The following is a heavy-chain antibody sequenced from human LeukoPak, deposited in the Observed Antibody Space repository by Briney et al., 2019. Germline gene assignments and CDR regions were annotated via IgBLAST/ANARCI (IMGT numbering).Heavy chain of an antibody. J-gene: IGHJ6*02. V-gene: IGHV1-2*02. CDR3: ARLRGSSSWSNYLYYYGMDV. D-gene: IGHD6-13*01. CDR2: INPNSGGT. Sequence: ASVKVSCKASGYTFTGYYMHWVRQAPGQGIEWMGWINPNSGGTNYAQKFQGRVTMTRDTSISTAYMELSRLRSDDTAVYYCARLRGSSSWSNYLYYYGMDVWGQGTTVTVSS. CDR1: GYTFTGYY.